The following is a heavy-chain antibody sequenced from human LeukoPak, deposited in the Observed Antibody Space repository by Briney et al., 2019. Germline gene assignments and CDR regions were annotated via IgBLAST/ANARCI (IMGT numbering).Heavy chain of an antibody. Sequence: SETLSLTCTVSGGSISSYYWSWIRQSAGKGLEWIGRIYTSGSTNYNPSLKSRVTMSVDTSKNQFSLKLSSVTAADTAVYYCARDQLDYYDSSGYSPSYYYGMDVWGQGTTVTVSS. J-gene: IGHJ6*02. CDR2: IYTSGST. V-gene: IGHV4-4*07. D-gene: IGHD3-22*01. CDR3: ARDQLDYYDSSGYSPSYYYGMDV. CDR1: GGSISSYY.